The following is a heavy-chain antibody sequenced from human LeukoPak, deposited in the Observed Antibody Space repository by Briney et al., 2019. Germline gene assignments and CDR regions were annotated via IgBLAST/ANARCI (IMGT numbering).Heavy chain of an antibody. V-gene: IGHV3-48*01. CDR1: GFTFSGYD. CDR3: ARDQYDTWSRRGNFDS. Sequence: PGGSLRLSCAASGFTFSGYDMNWVRQAPGKGLEWISYISSSGSTIYYADSVKGRFTISRDNAKNSLYLQMNSLRVEDTAVFYCARDQYDTWSRRGNFDSWGQGTLVIVPS. D-gene: IGHD3-3*01. CDR2: ISSSGSTI. J-gene: IGHJ4*02.